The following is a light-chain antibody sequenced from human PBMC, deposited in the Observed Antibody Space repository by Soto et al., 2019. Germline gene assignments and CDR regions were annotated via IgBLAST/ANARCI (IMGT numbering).Light chain of an antibody. J-gene: IGKJ2*01. CDR2: KAS. CDR3: QQYNSYQYT. V-gene: IGKV1-5*03. Sequence: DIQMTQSPSTLFESVGDRVTITCRASQSISSWLAWYQQKPGKAPKLLIYKASSLEGGIPSRFSGSGSETEFTLTISSLQPEDFATYYCQQYNSYQYTFGQGTKLEIK. CDR1: QSISSW.